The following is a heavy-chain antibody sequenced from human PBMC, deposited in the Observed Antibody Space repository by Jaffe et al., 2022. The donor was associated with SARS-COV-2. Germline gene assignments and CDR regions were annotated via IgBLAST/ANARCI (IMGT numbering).Heavy chain of an antibody. J-gene: IGHJ4*02. D-gene: IGHD3-16*01. V-gene: IGHV3-30-3*01. Sequence: QVQLVESGGGVVQPGRSLRLSCAASGFTFSSYAMHWVRQAPGKGLEWVAVISYDGSNKYYADSVKGRFTISRDNSKNTLYLQMNSLRAEDTAVYYCARDGLGGVWGLRDYFDYWGQGTLVTVSS. CDR2: ISYDGSNK. CDR3: ARDGLGGVWGLRDYFDY. CDR1: GFTFSSYA.